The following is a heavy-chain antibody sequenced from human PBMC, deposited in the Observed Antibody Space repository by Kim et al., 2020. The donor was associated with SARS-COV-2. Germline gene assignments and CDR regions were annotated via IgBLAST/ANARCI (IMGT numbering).Heavy chain of an antibody. D-gene: IGHD3-9*01. CDR1: GFTFSSYS. V-gene: IGHV3-21*01. J-gene: IGHJ4*02. Sequence: GGSLRLSCAASGFTFSSYSMNWVRQAPGKGLEWVATISSSSSYIYYADSVKGRFTISRDNAKNSLYLQMNSLRAEDTAVYYCASFSYYDILTGYYLDYWGQGNPGTASS. CDR3: ASFSYYDILTGYYLDY. CDR2: ISSSSSYI.